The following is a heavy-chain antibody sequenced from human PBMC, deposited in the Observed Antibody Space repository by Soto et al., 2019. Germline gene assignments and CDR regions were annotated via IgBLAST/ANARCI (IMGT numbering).Heavy chain of an antibody. V-gene: IGHV1-69*13. D-gene: IGHD2-15*01. CDR3: ARSGGLDRDYNY. J-gene: IGHJ4*02. CDR1: GGTFSSDS. Sequence: ASVKVSCKASGGTFSSDSFSWVRQAPGQGLEWMGGIIPMFDTPIYAQKFQDRVTITADESTSTAYMQLSSLRSGDTAVYYCARSGGLDRDYNYWGQGSLVTVSS. CDR2: IIPMFDTP.